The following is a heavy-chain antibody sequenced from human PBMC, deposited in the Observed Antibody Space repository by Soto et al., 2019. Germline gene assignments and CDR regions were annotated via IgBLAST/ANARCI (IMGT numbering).Heavy chain of an antibody. J-gene: IGHJ4*02. Sequence: QEQLVQSGPEVKKPGSSVKVSCKDSGGLFSSFAISWVRQAPGQGLEWLGGIIPVLGTTNYAEKFQGRLTITADESTNTAYMELSSLTSGDTAMYYCGRGGGPYVWFNEFWGQGTLVTVSS. CDR1: GGLFSSFA. D-gene: IGHD3-16*01. V-gene: IGHV1-69*01. CDR3: GRGGGPYVWFNEF. CDR2: IIPVLGTT.